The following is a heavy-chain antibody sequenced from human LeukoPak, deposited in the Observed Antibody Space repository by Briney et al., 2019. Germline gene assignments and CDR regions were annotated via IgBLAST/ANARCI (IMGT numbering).Heavy chain of an antibody. J-gene: IGHJ4*02. CDR3: ARPRSGYYYAPYYFDY. Sequence: SETLSLTCAVYGGSFSGYSWSWIRQPPGKGLEWIGEINHSGSTNYNPSLKSRVAISVDTSKNQFSLKLSSVTAADSAVYYCARPRSGYYYAPYYFDYWGQGTLVTVSS. CDR1: GGSFSGYS. CDR2: INHSGST. V-gene: IGHV4-34*01. D-gene: IGHD3-22*01.